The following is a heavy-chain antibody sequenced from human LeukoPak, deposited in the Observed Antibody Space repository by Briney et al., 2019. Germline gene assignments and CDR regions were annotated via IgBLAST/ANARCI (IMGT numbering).Heavy chain of an antibody. CDR2: ISSSGSTI. D-gene: IGHD5-24*01. Sequence: AGGSLRLSCAASGFTFSDYYMSWIRQAPGKGLEWVSYISSSGSTIYYADSVKGRFTISSDNAKNSLYLQMNSLRAEDTDVYYCARVESVMASNPWGQGTLVTVSS. V-gene: IGHV3-11*01. J-gene: IGHJ5*02. CDR1: GFTFSDYY. CDR3: ARVESVMASNP.